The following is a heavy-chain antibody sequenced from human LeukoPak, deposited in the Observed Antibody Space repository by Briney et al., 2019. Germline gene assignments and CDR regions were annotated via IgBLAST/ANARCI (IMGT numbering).Heavy chain of an antibody. V-gene: IGHV4-31*01. CDR3: ARDGDGYNRVDS. Sequence: SQTLSLTCTVSGGSISSGGYYWSWIRQHPGKGLEWIGYIYYTGSTYYNPSLKSQVTISVDTSKNQFSLKLSSVTAADTAVYYCARDGDGYNRVDSWGQGTLVTVSS. CDR2: IYYTGST. J-gene: IGHJ4*02. CDR1: GGSISSGGYY. D-gene: IGHD5-24*01.